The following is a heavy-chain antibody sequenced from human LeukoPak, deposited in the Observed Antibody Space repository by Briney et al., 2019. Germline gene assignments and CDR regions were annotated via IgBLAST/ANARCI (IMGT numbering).Heavy chain of an antibody. CDR3: ARDWGRRPYSSSWYVGVWFDP. CDR1: GGTFSSYA. D-gene: IGHD6-13*01. J-gene: IGHJ5*02. Sequence: ASVKVSCKASGGTFSSYAISWVRQAPGQGLEWMGGIIPIFGTANYAQKFQGRVTITADKSTSTAYMELSSLRSEDTAVYCRARDWGRRPYSSSWYVGVWFDPWGQGTLVTVSS. CDR2: IIPIFGTA. V-gene: IGHV1-69*06.